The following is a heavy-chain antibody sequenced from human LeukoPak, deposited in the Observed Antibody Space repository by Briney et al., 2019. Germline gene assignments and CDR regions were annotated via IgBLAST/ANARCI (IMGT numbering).Heavy chain of an antibody. Sequence: PGGSLRLSCAASGFTFSTYEMNWVRQAPGKGLEWVSHISSSGSTTYYADSVKGRFTISRGNAKNSLYLRMNSLRAEDTAVYYCASPQYYFDYWGQGTLVTVSS. V-gene: IGHV3-48*03. J-gene: IGHJ4*02. CDR2: ISSSGSTT. CDR1: GFTFSTYE. CDR3: ASPQYYFDY. D-gene: IGHD5-24*01.